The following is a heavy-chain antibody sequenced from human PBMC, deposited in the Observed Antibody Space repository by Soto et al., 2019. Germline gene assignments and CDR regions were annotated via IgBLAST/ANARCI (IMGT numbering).Heavy chain of an antibody. J-gene: IGHJ6*03. Sequence: QVQLVQSGAEVKKPGSSVKVSCKASGGTFSSYTISWVRQAPGQGLEWMGRIIPILGIANYAQKFQGSVTITADKSTTTAYMELSSLRTEDTAVYYCARTNPVYGSSWLGSQMRHTYYYYTDVWGKGTTVTVSS. CDR1: GGTFSSYT. CDR2: IIPILGIA. D-gene: IGHD6-13*01. CDR3: ARTNPVYGSSWLGSQMRHTYYYYTDV. V-gene: IGHV1-69*02.